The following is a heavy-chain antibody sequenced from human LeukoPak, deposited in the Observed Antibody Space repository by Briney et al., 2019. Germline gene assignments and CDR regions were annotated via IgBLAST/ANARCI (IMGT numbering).Heavy chain of an antibody. CDR3: ARDSSSGYYRYWYFDL. Sequence: SETLSLTCTVSGGSISSYYWSWIRQPPGKGLEWIGYIYYSGSTNYNPSLKSRVTISVDTSKNQFSLKLSSVTAADTAVYYCARDSSSGYYRYWYFDLWGRGTLVTVSS. V-gene: IGHV4-59*01. J-gene: IGHJ2*01. D-gene: IGHD3-22*01. CDR1: GGSISSYY. CDR2: IYYSGST.